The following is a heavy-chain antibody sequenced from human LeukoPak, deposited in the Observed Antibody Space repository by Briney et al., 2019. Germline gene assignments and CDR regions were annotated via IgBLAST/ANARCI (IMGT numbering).Heavy chain of an antibody. CDR3: ARDLYGDYVYFDY. J-gene: IGHJ4*02. D-gene: IGHD4-17*01. CDR2: ISSSSSYI. Sequence: GGSLRLSCAASGFTFSSYSMNWVRQAPGKGLEWVSSISSSSSYIYYADSVKGRFIISRDNAKNSLYLQMNSLRAEDTAVYYCARDLYGDYVYFDYWGQGTLVTVSS. CDR1: GFTFSSYS. V-gene: IGHV3-21*01.